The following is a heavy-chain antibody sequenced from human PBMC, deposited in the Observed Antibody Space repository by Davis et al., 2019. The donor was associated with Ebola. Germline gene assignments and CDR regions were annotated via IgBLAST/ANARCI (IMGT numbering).Heavy chain of an antibody. Sequence: ASVKVSCKASGYTFTGYYMHWVRQAPGQGLEWMGWINPNSGGTNYAQKFQGWVTMTRDTSISTAYMELSRLRSDDTAVYYCARSGYSGYVSDYWGQGTLVTVSS. CDR1: GYTFTGYY. J-gene: IGHJ4*02. CDR2: INPNSGGT. CDR3: ARSGYSGYVSDY. V-gene: IGHV1-2*04. D-gene: IGHD5-12*01.